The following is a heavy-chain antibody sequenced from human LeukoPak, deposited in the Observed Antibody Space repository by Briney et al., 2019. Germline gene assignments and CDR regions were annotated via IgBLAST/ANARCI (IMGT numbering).Heavy chain of an antibody. CDR3: VRDVSSYSGYSEVGDYYFDY. CDR2: ISYDGSNK. CDR1: GFTFSSYA. Sequence: GGSLRLSCAASGFTFSSYAMSWVRQAPGKGLEWVAVISYDGSNKYYADSVKGRFTISRDNSKNTLYLQMNSLRAEDTAVYYCVRDVSSYSGYSEVGDYYFDYWGQGTLVTVSS. J-gene: IGHJ4*02. D-gene: IGHD5-12*01. V-gene: IGHV3-30*04.